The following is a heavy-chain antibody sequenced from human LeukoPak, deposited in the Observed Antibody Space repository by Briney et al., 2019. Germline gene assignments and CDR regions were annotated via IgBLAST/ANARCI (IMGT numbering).Heavy chain of an antibody. CDR2: IHYSGST. J-gene: IGHJ4*02. D-gene: IGHD3-10*01. Sequence: SETLSLTCTASGGSISSGGYYWSWIRQHPGKGLEWIGYIHYSGSTYYTASLKSRTTISVATSKNQFALKLNSVTAADTAVYYCARVIVLRGRHIDSWGQGTLVTVSS. CDR1: GGSISSGGYY. CDR3: ARVIVLRGRHIDS. V-gene: IGHV4-31*03.